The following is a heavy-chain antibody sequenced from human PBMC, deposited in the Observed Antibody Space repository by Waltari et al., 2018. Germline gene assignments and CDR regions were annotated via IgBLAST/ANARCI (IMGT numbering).Heavy chain of an antibody. J-gene: IGHJ3*02. CDR3: ARPRGFGTMVQALTEAIDAFDI. CDR1: GYTFTSYY. CDR2: INPSGGST. Sequence: QVQLVQSGAEVKKPGASVKVSCKASGYTFTSYYMHWVRQAPGQGLEWMGIINPSGGSTSYAQKFQGRVTMTRDTSTSTVYMELSSLRSEDTAVYYCARPRGFGTMVQALTEAIDAFDIWGQGTMVTVSS. D-gene: IGHD3-10*01. V-gene: IGHV1-46*01.